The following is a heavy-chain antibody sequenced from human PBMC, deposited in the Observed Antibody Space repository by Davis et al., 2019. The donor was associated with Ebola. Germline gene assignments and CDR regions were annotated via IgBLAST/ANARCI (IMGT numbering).Heavy chain of an antibody. CDR3: ARDRCSGGSCYLGGTPPDY. D-gene: IGHD2-15*01. J-gene: IGHJ4*02. CDR1: GGTFSSYA. V-gene: IGHV1-69*06. Sequence: AASVKVSCKASGGTFSSYAISWVRHAPGQGLEWMGGIIPIFGTANYAQKFQGRVTITADKSTSTAYMELSSLRSEDTAVYYCARDRCSGGSCYLGGTPPDYWGQGTLVTVSS. CDR2: IIPIFGTA.